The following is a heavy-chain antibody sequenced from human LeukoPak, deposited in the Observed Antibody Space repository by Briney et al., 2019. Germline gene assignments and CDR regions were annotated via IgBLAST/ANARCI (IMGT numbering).Heavy chain of an antibody. D-gene: IGHD3-9*01. J-gene: IGHJ6*03. CDR1: GGSISSYY. V-gene: IGHV4-59*01. CDR2: IYYSGST. Sequence: SETLSLTCTVSGGSISSYYWSWIRQPPGKGLEWIGYIYYSGSTNYNPSLKSRVTISVDTSKNQFSLKLSSVTAADTAVYYCARAARELRYFYYYMDVWGKGTTVTISS. CDR3: ARAARELRYFYYYMDV.